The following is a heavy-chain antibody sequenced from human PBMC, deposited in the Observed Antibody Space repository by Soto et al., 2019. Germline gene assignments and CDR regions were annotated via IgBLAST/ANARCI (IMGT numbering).Heavy chain of an antibody. CDR1: GYTFTSYG. D-gene: IGHD3-3*01. CDR3: ARAKGRFLEWLSRYYFDY. V-gene: IGHV1-18*01. Sequence: ASVKVSCKASGYTFTSYGISWVRQAPGQXXEWMGWISAYNGNTNYAQKLQGRVTMTTDTSTSTAYMELRSLRSDDTAVYYCARAKGRFLEWLSRYYFDYWGQGTLVTVSS. J-gene: IGHJ4*02. CDR2: ISAYNGNT.